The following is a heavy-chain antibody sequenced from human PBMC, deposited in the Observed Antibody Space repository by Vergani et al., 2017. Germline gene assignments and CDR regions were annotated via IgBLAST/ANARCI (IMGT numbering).Heavy chain of an antibody. D-gene: IGHD2-21*02. Sequence: QVQLVQSGAEVKKPGASVKVSCKASGYTFTGYYMHWVRQAPGQGLEWMGWINPNSGGTNYAQKFQGRDTMTRDTSISTAYMELSRLRSDDTAVYYCARVGGGDPTRIDYYYYGMDVWGQGTTVTVSS. J-gene: IGHJ6*02. CDR1: GYTFTGYY. CDR3: ARVGGGDPTRIDYYYYGMDV. V-gene: IGHV1-2*02. CDR2: INPNSGGT.